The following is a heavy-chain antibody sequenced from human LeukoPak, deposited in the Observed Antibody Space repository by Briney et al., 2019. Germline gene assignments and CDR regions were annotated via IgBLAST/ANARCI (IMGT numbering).Heavy chain of an antibody. CDR3: ARLRYYYDSSGYHPYYFDY. Sequence: SETLSLTCTVSGGSISSGGYSWSWIRQPPGKGLEWIGYIYHSGSTYYNPSLKSRVTISVDRSKNQFSLKLSSVTAADTAVYYCARLRYYYDSSGYHPYYFDYWGQGTLVTVSS. J-gene: IGHJ4*02. CDR2: IYHSGST. CDR1: GGSISSGGYS. D-gene: IGHD3-22*01. V-gene: IGHV4-30-2*01.